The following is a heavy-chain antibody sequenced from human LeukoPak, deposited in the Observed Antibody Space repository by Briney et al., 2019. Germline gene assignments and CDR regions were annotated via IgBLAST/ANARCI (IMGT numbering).Heavy chain of an antibody. Sequence: GGSLRLSCAASGFTFSSYWMSWVRQAPGKGLEWVANIKQDGSEKYYVDSVKGRFTISRDNAKNSLYLQMNSLRAEYTAVYYCARTGTYYDILTGYYPTSFDYWGQGTLVTVSS. V-gene: IGHV3-7*03. CDR2: IKQDGSEK. J-gene: IGHJ4*02. D-gene: IGHD3-9*01. CDR1: GFTFSSYW. CDR3: ARTGTYYDILTGYYPTSFDY.